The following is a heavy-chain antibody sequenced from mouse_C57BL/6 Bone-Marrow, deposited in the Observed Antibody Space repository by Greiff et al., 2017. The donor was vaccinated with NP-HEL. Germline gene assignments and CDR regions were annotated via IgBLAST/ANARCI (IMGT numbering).Heavy chain of an antibody. CDR3: AGSLLWYFDY. D-gene: IGHD2-1*01. CDR1: GYTFTSYW. V-gene: IGHV1-50*01. Sequence: QVQLQQPGAELVKPGASVKLSCKASGYTFTSYWMQWVKQRPGQGLEWIGEIDPSDSYTNYNQKFKGKATLTVDTSPSTAYMQLSSLTSEDSAVYYCAGSLLWYFDYWGQGTTLTVSS. CDR2: IDPSDSYT. J-gene: IGHJ2*01.